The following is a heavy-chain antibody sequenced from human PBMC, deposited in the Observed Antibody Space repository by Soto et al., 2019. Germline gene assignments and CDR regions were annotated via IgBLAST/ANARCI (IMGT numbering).Heavy chain of an antibody. J-gene: IGHJ3*02. V-gene: IGHV6-1*01. D-gene: IGHD6-6*01. CDR1: GDSVSSNSSA. CDR2: TYYRSKWYN. Sequence: TLSLTCAISGDSVSSNSSAWNCSSQSPSRGLEWLGRTYYRSKWYNDYAVSVKSRITINPDTSKNQFSLQLNSVTPEDTAVYYCAREYSSSSYAFDIWGQGTMVTVSS. CDR3: AREYSSSSYAFDI.